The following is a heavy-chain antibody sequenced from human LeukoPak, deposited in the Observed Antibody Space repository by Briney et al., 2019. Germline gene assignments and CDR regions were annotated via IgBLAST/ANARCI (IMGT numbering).Heavy chain of an antibody. CDR3: TRGLAGFTGYDDY. D-gene: IGHD5-12*01. Sequence: GGSLRLSCAASGFSVGDYAMSWVRQAPGKGLEWVGFIRSKTYGATADYAASVEGRFTISRDDSKNIAYLQMNGLKTGDTAVYYCTRGLAGFTGYDDYWGQGTLVTVSS. CDR2: IRSKTYGATA. V-gene: IGHV3-49*04. J-gene: IGHJ4*02. CDR1: GFSVGDYA.